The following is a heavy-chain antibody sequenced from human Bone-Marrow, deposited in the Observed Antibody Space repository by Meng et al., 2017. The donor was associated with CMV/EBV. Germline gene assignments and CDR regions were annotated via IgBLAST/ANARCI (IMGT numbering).Heavy chain of an antibody. CDR2: IYYSGST. V-gene: IGHV4-39*07. D-gene: IGHD3-3*01. CDR3: ARDKTTYYDYWSGYYKDYYGMDV. J-gene: IGHJ6*02. Sequence: SETLSLTCTVSGGSISRSSYYWGWIRQPPGKGLEWIGGIYYSGSTYYNPSLKRRVTISVDTSKNQFSLKLSSVTAADTAVYYCARDKTTYYDYWSGYYKDYYGMDVWGQGTTVTVSS. CDR1: GGSISRSSYY.